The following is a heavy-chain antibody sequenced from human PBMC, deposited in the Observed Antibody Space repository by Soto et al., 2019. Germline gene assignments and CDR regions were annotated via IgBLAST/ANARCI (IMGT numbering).Heavy chain of an antibody. CDR3: PRDRAGLLEF. Sequence: ASVKVSCKASGYVFTGWGISWVRQVPGQGLEWVGWVSAYDGATRSSEKLQGRISVTRDKSTSTVYMDLTNLRSDDADVYYCPRDRAGLLEFWGQGTLVTVSS. J-gene: IGHJ4*02. D-gene: IGHD3-10*01. CDR2: VSAYDGAT. V-gene: IGHV1-18*01. CDR1: GYVFTGWG.